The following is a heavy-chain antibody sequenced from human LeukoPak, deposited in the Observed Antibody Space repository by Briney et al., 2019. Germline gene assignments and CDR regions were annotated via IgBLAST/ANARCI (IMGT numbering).Heavy chain of an antibody. CDR3: ARGNRIRGGYYYYMDV. CDR2: IIPIFGTA. Sequence: ASVKVSCKASGGTFSSYAISWVRQAPGQGLEWMGGIIPIFGTANYAQKFQGRVTITADKSTSTAYMELSSLRSEDTAVYYCARGNRIRGGYYYYMDVWGKGTTVTVSS. V-gene: IGHV1-69*06. CDR1: GGTFSSYA. D-gene: IGHD1-14*01. J-gene: IGHJ6*03.